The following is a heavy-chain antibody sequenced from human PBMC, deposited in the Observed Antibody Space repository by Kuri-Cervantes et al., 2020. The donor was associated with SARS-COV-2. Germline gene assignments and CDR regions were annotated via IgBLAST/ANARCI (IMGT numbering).Heavy chain of an antibody. D-gene: IGHD4-17*01. J-gene: IGHJ4*02. Sequence: SETLSLTCTVSYASMTSFYWSWIRQSPGRGLEWIGYMYYTGKSNYNPSLESRVSMSLAASESRFFLTLTSVTTADTAIYYCASGNDFGPDYWGQGILVTVSS. CDR2: MYYTGKS. V-gene: IGHV4-59*01. CDR3: ASGNDFGPDY. CDR1: YASMTSFY.